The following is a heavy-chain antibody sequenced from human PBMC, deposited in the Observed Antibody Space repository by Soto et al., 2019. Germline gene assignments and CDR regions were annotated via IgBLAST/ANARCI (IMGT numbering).Heavy chain of an antibody. CDR3: ARGLHYLDSGSHGFRFDP. Sequence: SETLSLTCTVSGGSISGYYWTWIRQPPGKGLEYIGYIYYTGNTNYNPSLKSRVTMSVDTSKNQFSLKLSSVTAADTAVYFCARGLHYLDSGSHGFRFDPWGQGTLVTVSS. CDR1: GGSISGYY. CDR2: IYYTGNT. V-gene: IGHV4-59*08. J-gene: IGHJ5*02. D-gene: IGHD3-10*01.